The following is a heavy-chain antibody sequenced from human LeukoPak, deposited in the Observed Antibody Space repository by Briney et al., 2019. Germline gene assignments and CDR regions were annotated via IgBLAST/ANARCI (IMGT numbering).Heavy chain of an antibody. CDR2: IYYSGST. V-gene: IGHV4-59*01. D-gene: IGHD6-19*01. CDR3: ARANSSGWYYYYYGMDV. Sequence: NPSETLSLTCTVSGGSISSYYWSWIRQPPGKGLEWIGYIYYSGSTNYNPSLKSRVTISVDTSKNQFSLKLSSVTAVDTAVYYCARANSSGWYYYYYGMDVWGQGTTVTVSS. J-gene: IGHJ6*02. CDR1: GGSISSYY.